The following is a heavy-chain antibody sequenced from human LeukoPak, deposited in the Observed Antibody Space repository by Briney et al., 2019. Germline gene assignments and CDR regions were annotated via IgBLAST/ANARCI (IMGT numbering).Heavy chain of an antibody. CDR2: IYSGGST. J-gene: IGHJ4*02. Sequence: GGSLRLSCAASGFTVSSNYMSWVRQAPGKGLEWVSVIYSGGSTYYADSVKSRFTISRDNSKNTLYLQMNSLRAEDTAVYYCARGHTSYSSGWYPYYWGQGTLVTVSS. D-gene: IGHD6-19*01. V-gene: IGHV3-53*01. CDR1: GFTVSSNY. CDR3: ARGHTSYSSGWYPYY.